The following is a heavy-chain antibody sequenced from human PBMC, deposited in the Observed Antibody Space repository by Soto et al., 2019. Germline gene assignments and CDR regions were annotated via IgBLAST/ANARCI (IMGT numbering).Heavy chain of an antibody. CDR3: PHSYRSSPDDGFAV. V-gene: IGHV2-5*02. Sequence: QITLKESGQTLVKPPQILTLTCTLSVFSLTTRGVGVGWIRQPPGAALGWLALIYWDDDERYSPSLRSRLTITKDTSKNQLVLTMTNMEPVDTGPYYCPHSYRSSPDDGFAVWGQGTRVTVSS. CDR1: VFSLTTRGVG. D-gene: IGHD6-6*01. CDR2: IYWDDDE. J-gene: IGHJ3*01.